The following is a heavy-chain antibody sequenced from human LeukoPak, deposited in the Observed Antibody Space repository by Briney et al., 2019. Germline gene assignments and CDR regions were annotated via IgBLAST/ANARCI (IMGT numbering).Heavy chain of an antibody. CDR2: TYYRSKWYN. CDR3: ARESILRYFDWLNHYYYYGMGV. Sequence: PSQTLSLTCAISGDSVSSNSAAWNWIRQSPSRGLEWLGRTYYRSKWYNDYAVSVKSRITINPDTSKNQFSLQLNSVTPEDTAVYYCARESILRYFDWLNHYYYYGMGVWGQGTTVTVSS. J-gene: IGHJ6*02. V-gene: IGHV6-1*01. CDR1: GDSVSSNSAA. D-gene: IGHD3-9*01.